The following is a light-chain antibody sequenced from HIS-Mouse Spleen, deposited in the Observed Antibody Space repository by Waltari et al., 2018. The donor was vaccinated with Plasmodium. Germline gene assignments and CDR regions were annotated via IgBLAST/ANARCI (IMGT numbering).Light chain of an antibody. Sequence: SSELTQDPAVSVALGQTVGITCQGDSLRSYYALWYQQKPGQAPVLVIYGKNNRPSGIPDRFSGSSSGNTASLTITGAQAEDEADYYCNSRDSSGNHLGVVFGGGTKLTVL. CDR2: GKN. V-gene: IGLV3-19*01. J-gene: IGLJ2*01. CDR1: SLRSYY. CDR3: NSRDSSGNHLGVV.